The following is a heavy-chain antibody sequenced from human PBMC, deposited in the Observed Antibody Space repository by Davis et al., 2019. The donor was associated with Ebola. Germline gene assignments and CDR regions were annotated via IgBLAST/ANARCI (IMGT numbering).Heavy chain of an antibody. D-gene: IGHD3-9*01. CDR3: ARAIMAFDWLLWGNWFDP. J-gene: IGHJ5*02. V-gene: IGHV1-3*01. CDR1: GYTFTSYA. CDR2: INAGNGNT. Sequence: AASVKVSCKASGYTFTSYAMHWVRQAPGQRLEWMGWINAGNGNTKYSQKFQGRVTIPRDTSASTAYMELSSLRSEDTAVYYCARAIMAFDWLLWGNWFDPWGQGTLVTVSS.